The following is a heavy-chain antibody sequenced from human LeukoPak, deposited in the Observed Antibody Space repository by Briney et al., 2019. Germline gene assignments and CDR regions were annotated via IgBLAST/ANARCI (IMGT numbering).Heavy chain of an antibody. Sequence: PGGSLRLSCVASGFTFRNFGMHWVRQAPGKGLEWVAVIWYDGSNKYYADSVKGRFTISRDNAKNSLYLQMNSLRAEDTAVYYCSNGWHNFNYWGQGTLVTVSS. D-gene: IGHD6-19*01. CDR3: SNGWHNFNY. CDR1: GFTFRNFG. J-gene: IGHJ4*02. V-gene: IGHV3-33*03. CDR2: IWYDGSNK.